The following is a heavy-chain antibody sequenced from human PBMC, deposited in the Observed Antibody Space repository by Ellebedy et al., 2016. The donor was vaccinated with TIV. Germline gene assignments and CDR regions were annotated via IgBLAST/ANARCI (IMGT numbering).Heavy chain of an antibody. CDR2: IYPGDSNI. D-gene: IGHD6-13*01. J-gene: IGHJ4*02. CDR3: ARYRSIAAGEYDS. CDR1: GYTFTNSW. Sequence: KVSCKGPGYTFTNSWIGWVRQMPGKGLECMGNIYPGDSNIRYSPSFQGQVTISADKSISTAYLQWNSLKASDTAMYYCARYRSIAAGEYDSWGQGTLVTVSS. V-gene: IGHV5-51*01.